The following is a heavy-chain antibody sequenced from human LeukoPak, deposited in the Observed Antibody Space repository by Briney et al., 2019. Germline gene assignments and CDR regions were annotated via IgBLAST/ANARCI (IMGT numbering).Heavy chain of an antibody. CDR3: ARRTSSGWYQVGDY. CDR1: GYTFTSYD. V-gene: IGHV1-8*01. CDR2: MNPNSGNT. J-gene: IGHJ4*02. D-gene: IGHD6-19*01. Sequence: ASVKVSCKASGYTFTSYDINWVRQATGQGLEWMGWMNPNSGNTGYAQKFQGRVTMTRNTSISTAYMELSSLRSEDTAVYYCARRTSSGWYQVGDYWGQGTLVTVSS.